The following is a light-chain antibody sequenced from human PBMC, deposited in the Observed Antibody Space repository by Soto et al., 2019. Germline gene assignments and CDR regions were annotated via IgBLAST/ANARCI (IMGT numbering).Light chain of an antibody. CDR2: EDT. CDR3: CSYAGIITWV. Sequence: QSALTQPASVSGSPGQSITISCTGTSSDVGTYNLVSWYQHHPGKAPKLIIYEDTKRPSGVSYRFSGSKSGNTASLTISGLQAEDEADYYCCSYAGIITWVFGGGTKVTV. J-gene: IGLJ3*02. CDR1: SSDVGTYNL. V-gene: IGLV2-23*01.